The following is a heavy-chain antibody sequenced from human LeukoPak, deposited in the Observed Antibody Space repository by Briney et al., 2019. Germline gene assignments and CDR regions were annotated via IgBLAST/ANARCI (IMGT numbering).Heavy chain of an antibody. J-gene: IGHJ4*02. CDR1: GYTFTGYY. V-gene: IGHV1-2*02. D-gene: IGHD5-18*01. Sequence: ASVKVSCKASGYTFTGYYMHWVRQAPGQGLEGMGWINPNSGDTNYAQKFQGRVTMTRDTSISTAYMELSRLISDDTAEYYCARGGPYTYTYPDYWGQGTLVTVSP. CDR2: INPNSGDT. CDR3: ARGGPYTYTYPDY.